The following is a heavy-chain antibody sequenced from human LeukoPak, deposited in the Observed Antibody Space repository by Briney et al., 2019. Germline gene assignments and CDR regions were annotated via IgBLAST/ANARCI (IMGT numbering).Heavy chain of an antibody. J-gene: IGHJ1*01. CDR1: GLPLNSYA. CDR2: VLGKGDSQ. Sequence: GGSLSLSLAASGLPLNSYAMSLVRPAPGKGPELDSSVLGKGDSQYYSGTVKSRFTISRDNSKNTLYMQMNSVRVEATAVYYCAKLGIGCRGGSCYSIDQYFHLWGQGTMVTVSS. CDR3: AKLGIGCRGGSCYSIDQYFHL. D-gene: IGHD2-15*01. V-gene: IGHV3-23*01.